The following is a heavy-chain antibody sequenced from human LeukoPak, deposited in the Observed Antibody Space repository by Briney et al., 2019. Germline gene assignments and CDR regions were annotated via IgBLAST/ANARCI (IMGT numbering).Heavy chain of an antibody. V-gene: IGHV1-2*02. CDR3: ARSLPNVRGVIDYFDY. J-gene: IGHJ4*02. D-gene: IGHD3-10*02. CDR2: INPNSGGT. Sequence: GASVKVSCKASGYTFTGYYMHWVRQAPGQGLEWMGWINPNSGGTNYAQKFQGRVTMTRDTSISTAYMEPSRLRSDDTAVYYCARSLPNVRGVIDYFDYWGQGTLVTVSS. CDR1: GYTFTGYY.